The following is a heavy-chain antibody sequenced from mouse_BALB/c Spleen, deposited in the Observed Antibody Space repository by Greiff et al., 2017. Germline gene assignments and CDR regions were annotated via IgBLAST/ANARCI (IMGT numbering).Heavy chain of an antibody. CDR1: GYSITSGYY. CDR2: ISYDGSN. V-gene: IGHV3-6*02. Sequence: EVHLVESGPGLVKPSQSLSLTCSVTGYSITSGYYWNWIRQFPGNKLEWMGYISYDGSNNYNPSLKNRISITRDTSKNQFFLKLNSVTTEDTATYYCARGFDGYYPYYFDYWGQGTTLTVSS. J-gene: IGHJ2*01. CDR3: ARGFDGYYPYYFDY. D-gene: IGHD2-3*01.